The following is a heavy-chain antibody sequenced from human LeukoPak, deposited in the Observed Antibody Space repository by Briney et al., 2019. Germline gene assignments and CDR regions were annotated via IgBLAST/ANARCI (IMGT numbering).Heavy chain of an antibody. V-gene: IGHV3-30*18. Sequence: GGSLRLSCAASGFTVSSNYMSWVRQAPGKGLEWVAVISYDGSNKYYADSVKGRFTISRDNSKNTLYLQMNSLRAEDTAVYYCAKDLRYDSSGYYSDWGQGTLVTVSS. D-gene: IGHD3-22*01. CDR2: ISYDGSNK. CDR1: GFTVSSNY. J-gene: IGHJ4*02. CDR3: AKDLRYDSSGYYSD.